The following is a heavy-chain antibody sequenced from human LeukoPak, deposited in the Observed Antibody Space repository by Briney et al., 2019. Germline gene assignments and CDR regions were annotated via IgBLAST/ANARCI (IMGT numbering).Heavy chain of an antibody. J-gene: IGHJ4*02. Sequence: ASVKVSCKSSGYTFSDYYMHWVRQAPGQGLEWMGWINPDTGDTNFAQRLQGRVTMTRDTSINTAYMELSSLTSDDTAVYYCAFLARTGARDWGQGTLVTVSS. CDR1: GYTFSDYY. D-gene: IGHD5-12*01. CDR3: AFLARTGARD. V-gene: IGHV1-2*02. CDR2: INPDTGDT.